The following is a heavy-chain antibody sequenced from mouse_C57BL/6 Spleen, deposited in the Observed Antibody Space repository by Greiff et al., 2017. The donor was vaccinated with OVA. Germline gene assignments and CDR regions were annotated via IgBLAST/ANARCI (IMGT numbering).Heavy chain of an antibody. Sequence: VQLQQSGAELVKPGASVKLSCKASGYTFTEYTIHWVKQRSGQGLEWIGWFYPGSGSIKYNEKFKDKATLTADKSSSTVYMELSRLTSEGSAVYFCARHEEVYYGNYVYAMDYWGQGTSVTVSS. D-gene: IGHD2-1*01. CDR1: GYTFTEYT. CDR2: FYPGSGSI. J-gene: IGHJ4*01. CDR3: ARHEEVYYGNYVYAMDY. V-gene: IGHV1-62-2*01.